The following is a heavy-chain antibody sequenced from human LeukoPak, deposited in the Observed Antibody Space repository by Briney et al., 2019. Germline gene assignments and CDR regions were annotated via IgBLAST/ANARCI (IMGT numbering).Heavy chain of an antibody. CDR3: ARCLMYRSGGSCQFDY. CDR1: GGSFSGYY. Sequence: SETLSLTCAVYGGSFSGYYWIWIRQPPGKGLEWIGEINHSGSTNYNPSLKSRVTISVDTSKNQFSLELSAVTAADTAVYYCARCLMYRSGGSCQFDYWVQGTLVTVSS. J-gene: IGHJ4*02. V-gene: IGHV4-34*01. D-gene: IGHD2-15*01. CDR2: INHSGST.